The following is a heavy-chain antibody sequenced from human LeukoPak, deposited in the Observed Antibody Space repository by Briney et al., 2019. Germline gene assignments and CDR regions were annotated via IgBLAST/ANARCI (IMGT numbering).Heavy chain of an antibody. CDR3: AKGSVLLWFGETDFDY. CDR1: GFTFDDYA. CDR2: ISWNSGSI. Sequence: PGGSLRLSCAASGFTFDDYAMHWVRQAPGKGLEWVSGISWNSGSIGYADSVKGRFTISRDNAKNSLYLQMNSLRAEDTALYYCAKGSVLLWFGETDFDYWGQGTLVTVSS. D-gene: IGHD3-10*01. V-gene: IGHV3-9*01. J-gene: IGHJ4*02.